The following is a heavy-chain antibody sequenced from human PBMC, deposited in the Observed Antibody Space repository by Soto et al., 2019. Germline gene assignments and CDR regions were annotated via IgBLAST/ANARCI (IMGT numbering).Heavy chain of an antibody. CDR2: INPNNDDT. Sequence: ASVKVSCKASGYIFRDYYIHWVRQAPGQGPEWMGWINPNNDDTRYAQKFRGRVTVTMDTSISTAYMDLSRLTSDDTAVYYCATASEAAAGIGWDYWGQGTLVTVSS. CDR1: GYIFRDYY. D-gene: IGHD6-13*01. V-gene: IGHV1-2*02. J-gene: IGHJ4*01. CDR3: ATASEAAAGIGWDY.